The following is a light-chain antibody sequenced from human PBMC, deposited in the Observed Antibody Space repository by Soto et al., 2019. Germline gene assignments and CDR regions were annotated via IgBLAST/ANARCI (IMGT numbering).Light chain of an antibody. CDR1: SSDVGGYNY. V-gene: IGLV2-14*01. Sequence: QSVLTQPASVSGSPGQSITISCTGTSSDVGGYNYVSWYQQHPGKAPKLMIYDVSNRPSGVSNRFSGSKSGITASLTISWLQAEDEADYYCSSYTSSSTHFFGTGPKLTVL. J-gene: IGLJ1*01. CDR3: SSYTSSSTHF. CDR2: DVS.